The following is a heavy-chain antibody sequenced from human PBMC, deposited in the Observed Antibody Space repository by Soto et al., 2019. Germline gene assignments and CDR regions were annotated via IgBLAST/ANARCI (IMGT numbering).Heavy chain of an antibody. CDR2: INAGNGNT. CDR3: ARGWAGYHLDY. J-gene: IGHJ4*02. D-gene: IGHD3-9*01. CDR1: GYTFTNYA. V-gene: IGHV1-3*05. Sequence: QVQLVQSGAEEKKPGASVKVSCKASGYTFTNYAIHWVRQAPGQRLEWMGWINAGNGNTKYSQTFQGRVTFTRDTSASTAYMDLSSLGSEDTAVYYCARGWAGYHLDYWGQGTLVTVSS.